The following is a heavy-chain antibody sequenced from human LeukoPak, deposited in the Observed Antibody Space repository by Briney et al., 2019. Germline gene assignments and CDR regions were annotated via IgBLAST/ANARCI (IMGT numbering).Heavy chain of an antibody. CDR1: GYTFTSYY. D-gene: IGHD3-22*01. Sequence: ASVKVSCKASGYTFTSYYMHWVRQAPGQGLEWMGIINPSGGSTSYAQKFQGRVTMTRDTSTSTVYMELSRLRTEDTAVYYCSREANYYDSSGPEFDYWGQGTLVTVSS. CDR2: INPSGGST. V-gene: IGHV1-46*01. J-gene: IGHJ4*02. CDR3: SREANYYDSSGPEFDY.